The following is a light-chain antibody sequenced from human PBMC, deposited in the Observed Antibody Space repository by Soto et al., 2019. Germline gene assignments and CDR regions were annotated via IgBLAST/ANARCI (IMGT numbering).Light chain of an antibody. Sequence: QSALTQPASVSGSPGQSITISCTGTSSDVGAYNYVSWYQQHPGKAPKLMIYDVDNWPSGVSNRFSGSKSGNTASLTISGLQAEDEADYYCSSFTSSSTRVFGGGTKVTVL. V-gene: IGLV2-14*03. J-gene: IGLJ2*01. CDR1: SSDVGAYNY. CDR3: SSFTSSSTRV. CDR2: DVD.